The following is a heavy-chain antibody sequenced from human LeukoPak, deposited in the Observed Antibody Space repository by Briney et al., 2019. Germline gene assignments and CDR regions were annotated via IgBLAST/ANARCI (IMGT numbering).Heavy chain of an antibody. Sequence: PAGSLRLSCAASGFTFSTYAMSWVRQAPGKGLEWVSGISVSGGTTYYADPMKGRFTISRDNSKNTLYLQMNSLRAEDTAVYYCAKVVRGVIRWFDPWGQGTLVTVSS. D-gene: IGHD3-10*01. CDR3: AKVVRGVIRWFDP. CDR1: GFTFSTYA. CDR2: ISVSGGTT. V-gene: IGHV3-23*01. J-gene: IGHJ5*02.